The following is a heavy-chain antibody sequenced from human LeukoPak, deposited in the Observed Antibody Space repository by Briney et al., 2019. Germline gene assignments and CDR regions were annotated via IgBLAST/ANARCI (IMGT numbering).Heavy chain of an antibody. J-gene: IGHJ4*02. D-gene: IGHD6-13*01. Sequence: GRSLRLSCAASGFTFDIYSMHRVRQAPGKGLEWVAVISYDGTEKYYTDSVKGRFNISRDNSKNRVYLQMDSLRLEDTAVYFCIRDKPWQQFIFDYWGQGTLVTVSS. V-gene: IGHV3-30-3*01. CDR1: GFTFDIYS. CDR3: IRDKPWQQFIFDY. CDR2: ISYDGTEK.